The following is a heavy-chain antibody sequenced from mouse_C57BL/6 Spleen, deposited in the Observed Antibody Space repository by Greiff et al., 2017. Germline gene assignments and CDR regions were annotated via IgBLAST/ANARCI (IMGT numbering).Heavy chain of an antibody. D-gene: IGHD2-1*01. CDR2: IEPSDSDG. CDR1: GYTFTSYW. J-gene: IGHJ4*01. V-gene: IGHV1-50*01. CDR3: ARPVTGYYAMDY. Sequence: QVQLKQPGAELVKPGASVKLSCKASGYTFTSYWMQWVKQRPGQGLEWIGEIEPSDSDGNYNQKFKGKATLTVDTSSRTAYMQLSSLTSQDSEVYYCARPVTGYYAMDYWGQGTSVTVSS.